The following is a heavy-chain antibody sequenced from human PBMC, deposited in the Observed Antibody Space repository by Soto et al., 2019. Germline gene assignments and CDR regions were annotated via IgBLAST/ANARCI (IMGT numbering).Heavy chain of an antibody. J-gene: IGHJ4*02. V-gene: IGHV3-64*01. Sequence: EVQLVESGGGLVPPGGALRLSCAASGFTSSSYDMHWVRQAPGKGLEYVSAISSNGSSTDYANSVKGRFTISRDNSKNTLYLQMGSLRAEDMAVDYCASGTGYSFDCWGKGTRFTYSS. CDR1: GFTSSSYD. CDR2: ISSNGSST. CDR3: ASGTGYSFDC. D-gene: IGHD6-25*01.